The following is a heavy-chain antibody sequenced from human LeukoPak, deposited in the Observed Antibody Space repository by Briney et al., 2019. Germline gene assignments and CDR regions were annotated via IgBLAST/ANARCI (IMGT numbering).Heavy chain of an antibody. CDR1: GFTFSSYG. J-gene: IGHJ4*02. Sequence: PGGSLRLSCAASGFTFSSYGMHWVRQAPGKGLEWVAVIWYDGSNKYYADSVQGRFTISRDNSKSTLCLQMNSPRAEDTAVYYCAKQLGYCSDGSCYFPYWGQGTLVTVSS. CDR3: AKQLGYCSDGSCYFPY. D-gene: IGHD2-15*01. CDR2: IWYDGSNK. V-gene: IGHV3-33*06.